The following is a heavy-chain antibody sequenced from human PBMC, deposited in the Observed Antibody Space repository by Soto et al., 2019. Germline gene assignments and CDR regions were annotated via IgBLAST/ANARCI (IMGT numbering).Heavy chain of an antibody. V-gene: IGHV3-23*01. CDR1: GFTFSSYA. D-gene: IGHD5-18*01. J-gene: IGHJ4*02. CDR3: AKDAPDTAVARIFDY. Sequence: GGSLRLSCAASGFTFSSYAMSWVRQAPGKGLEWVSGISGSGTSTASADSVKGRLTISRDNSENTLYLKMNSLRAEDTAVYYCAKDAPDTAVARIFDYWGQGTLVTVSS. CDR2: ISGSGTST.